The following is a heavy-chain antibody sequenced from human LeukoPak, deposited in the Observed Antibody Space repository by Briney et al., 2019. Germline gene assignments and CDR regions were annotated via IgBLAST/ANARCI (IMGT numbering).Heavy chain of an antibody. CDR2: MHNSGSS. D-gene: IGHD5-12*01. V-gene: IGHV4-59*01. Sequence: SETLSLSCTVSGASTSHFYWNWIRQPRGKGLEWIGYMHNSGSSKHSPSLKSRVTISIDTSKNQFSLQLTSVTAADTAMYFCARSAEWLRNAFDIWGQGTMVSVSS. CDR1: GASTSHFY. J-gene: IGHJ3*02. CDR3: ARSAEWLRNAFDI.